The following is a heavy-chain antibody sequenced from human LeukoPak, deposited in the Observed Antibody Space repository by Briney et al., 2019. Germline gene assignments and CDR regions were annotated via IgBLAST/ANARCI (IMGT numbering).Heavy chain of an antibody. D-gene: IGHD4-11*01. V-gene: IGHV3-7*03. J-gene: IGHJ4*02. CDR2: IKQDGTET. CDR1: GFIFSNYW. Sequence: QPGGSLRLSCAASGFIFSNYWMSWVRQAPGKGLGWVASIKQDGTETHYVDSVKGRFTISKDNAKNSLYLQLGSLRAEDTAVYYCAREDHSNYEYWGQGTLVTVSS. CDR3: AREDHSNYEY.